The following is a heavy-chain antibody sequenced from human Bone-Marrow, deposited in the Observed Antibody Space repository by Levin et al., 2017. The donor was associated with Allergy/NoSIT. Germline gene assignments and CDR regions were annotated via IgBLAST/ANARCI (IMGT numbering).Heavy chain of an antibody. J-gene: IGHJ5*02. V-gene: IGHV3-23*01. CDR1: GFTFSSYA. D-gene: IGHD6-6*01. CDR3: AKDSKSIAARLYDLDP. Sequence: RSGGSLRLSCAASGFTFSSYAMSWVRQAPGKGLEWVSAISGSGGSTYYADSVKGRFTISRDNSKNTLYLQMNSLRAEDTAVYYCAKDSKSIAARLYDLDPWGQGTLVTVSS. CDR2: ISGSGGST.